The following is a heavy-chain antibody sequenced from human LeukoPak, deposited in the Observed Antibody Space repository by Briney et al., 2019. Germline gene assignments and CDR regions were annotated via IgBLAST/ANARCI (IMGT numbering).Heavy chain of an antibody. V-gene: IGHV3-30*02. CDR3: AKPEVRELGIVDY. J-gene: IGHJ4*02. Sequence: PGGSLRLSCAASGFTFSSYGMHWVRQAPGKGLEWVAFIRYDGSNKYYADSVKGRFTISRDNSKNTLYLQMNSLRAEDTAVYYCAKPEVRELGIVDYWGQGTLVTVSS. CDR1: GFTFSSYG. CDR2: IRYDGSNK. D-gene: IGHD3-10*01.